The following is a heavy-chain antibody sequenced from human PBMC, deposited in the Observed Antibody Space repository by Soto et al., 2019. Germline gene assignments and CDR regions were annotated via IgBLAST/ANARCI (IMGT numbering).Heavy chain of an antibody. CDR2: ISYDGSNK. CDR3: ARDGQHPRLPRFDY. Sequence: GGSLRLSCAASGFTFSSYAMHWVRQAPGKGLEWVAVISYDGSNKYYADSVKGRFTISRDNSKNTLYLQMNSLRAEDTAVYYCARDGQHPRLPRFDYRGQGTLVTVSS. CDR1: GFTFSSYA. D-gene: IGHD6-13*01. V-gene: IGHV3-30-3*01. J-gene: IGHJ4*02.